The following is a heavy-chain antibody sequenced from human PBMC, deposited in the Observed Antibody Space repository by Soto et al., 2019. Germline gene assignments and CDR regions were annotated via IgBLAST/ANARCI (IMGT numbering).Heavy chain of an antibody. J-gene: IGHJ4*02. Sequence: QVQLQQWGAGLLKPSETLSLTCAVYGGSFSGYYWSWIRQPPGKGLEWIGEINHSGSTNYNPSLKSRVTLSVDTAKDQFSLKLSSVTAADTAVYYCASTPPYCSSTSCLDLWGQGTLVTVSS. CDR3: ASTPPYCSSTSCLDL. CDR2: INHSGST. V-gene: IGHV4-34*01. D-gene: IGHD2-2*01. CDR1: GGSFSGYY.